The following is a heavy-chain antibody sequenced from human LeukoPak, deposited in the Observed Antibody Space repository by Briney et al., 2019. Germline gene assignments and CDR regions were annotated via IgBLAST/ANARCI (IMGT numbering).Heavy chain of an antibody. D-gene: IGHD4-23*01. CDR1: GFTFSSYA. J-gene: IGHJ4*02. V-gene: IGHV3-23*01. CDR2: ITGDAGTT. Sequence: GGSLRLSCAASGFTFSSYAMNWVRQTPGKGLECPSNITGDAGTTSYADSVKGRFTISRDNSRNTLYLQLNSLSAEDTAIYYCAKTTGNGHWLIEYWGQGTLVTVSS. CDR3: AKTTGNGHWLIEY.